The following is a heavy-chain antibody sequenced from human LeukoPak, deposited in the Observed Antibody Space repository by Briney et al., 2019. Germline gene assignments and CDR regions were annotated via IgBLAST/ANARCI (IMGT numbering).Heavy chain of an antibody. CDR3: TRDDYGDLDY. J-gene: IGHJ4*02. CDR1: GGTFSSYA. D-gene: IGHD4-17*01. V-gene: IGHV1-2*02. Sequence: ASVKVSCKASGGTFSSYAISWVRQAPGQGLEWMGWINTHNGATNYAQHFQGRVTMTRDTSISTAYMELTRLRSDDTAVYYCTRDDYGDLDYWGQGTLVTVSS. CDR2: INTHNGAT.